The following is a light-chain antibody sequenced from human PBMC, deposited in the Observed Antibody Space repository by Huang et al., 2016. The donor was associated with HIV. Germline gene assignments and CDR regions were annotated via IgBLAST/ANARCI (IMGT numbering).Light chain of an antibody. CDR2: AAS. V-gene: IGKV1-8*01. CDR1: QDINNF. J-gene: IGKJ1*01. Sequence: AIRMTQSPSSLSASTGDRVNITLRASQDINNFLAWYQQKPGKAPNLLFYAASILETGVPSRVSGSGSGTEFNLSISCLQSEDFATYYCQQYYSYRTFGQGTQVEIK. CDR3: QQYYSYRT.